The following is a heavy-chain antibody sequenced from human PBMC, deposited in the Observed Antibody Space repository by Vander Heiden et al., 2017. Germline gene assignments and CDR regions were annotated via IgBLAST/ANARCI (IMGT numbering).Heavy chain of an antibody. CDR3: ARGPVDIVATTFDY. Sequence: QVQLQESGPGLVKPSQTLYLTCTVSGGSISSGGYYWSWIRQHPGKGLEWIGYIYYSGSTYYNPSLKSRVTISVDTSKNQFSLKLSSVTAADTAVYYCARGPVDIVATTFDYWGQGTLVTVSS. V-gene: IGHV4-31*03. J-gene: IGHJ4*02. CDR2: IYYSGST. CDR1: GGSISSGGYY. D-gene: IGHD5-12*01.